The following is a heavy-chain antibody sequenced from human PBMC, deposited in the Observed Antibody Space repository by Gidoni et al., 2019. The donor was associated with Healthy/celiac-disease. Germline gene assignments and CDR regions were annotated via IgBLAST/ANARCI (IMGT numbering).Heavy chain of an antibody. CDR1: GGTFSSYT. D-gene: IGHD3-10*01. Sequence: QVQLVHSGAEVKKPGSSVKVSCKASGGTFSSYTLSWVRQAPGQGLEWMGRIIPILGIANYAQKFQGRVTITADKSTSTAYMELSSLRSEDTAVYYCARSDSWFGVGHAFDIWGQGTMVTVSS. CDR3: ARSDSWFGVGHAFDI. CDR2: IIPILGIA. J-gene: IGHJ3*02. V-gene: IGHV1-69*02.